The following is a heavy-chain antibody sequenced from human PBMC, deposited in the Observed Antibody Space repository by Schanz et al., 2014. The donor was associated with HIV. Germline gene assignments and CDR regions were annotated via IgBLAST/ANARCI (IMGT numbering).Heavy chain of an antibody. CDR2: ISYDGSNK. D-gene: IGHD3-3*01. CDR3: AKASESIFGVEGLDF. CDR1: GFIFSDYA. V-gene: IGHV3-30*04. Sequence: QVRLVESGGGVVQPGRSLRLSCIASGFIFSDYAIHWVRQAPGKGLEGVAVISYDGSNKYYADSVKGRFTISRDNSRNTLYLQMISLRVEDTAVYYCAKASESIFGVEGLDFWGQGTLVIVSS. J-gene: IGHJ4*02.